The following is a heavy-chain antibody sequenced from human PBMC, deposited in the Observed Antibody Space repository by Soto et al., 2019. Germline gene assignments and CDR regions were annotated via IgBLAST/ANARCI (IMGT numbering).Heavy chain of an antibody. CDR3: AKDVLETYYYGMDV. CDR2: ISYSGST. J-gene: IGHJ6*02. CDR1: GGFISSSY. V-gene: IGHV4-59*01. D-gene: IGHD1-1*01. Sequence: SETLSLTCTVSGGFISSSYWTWIRQPPGKGLEWIGYISYSGSTNYNSSLKSRVTMSIDTSKNQVSLKLNSVTAADTAVYYCAKDVLETYYYGMDVWGQGTTVTVSS.